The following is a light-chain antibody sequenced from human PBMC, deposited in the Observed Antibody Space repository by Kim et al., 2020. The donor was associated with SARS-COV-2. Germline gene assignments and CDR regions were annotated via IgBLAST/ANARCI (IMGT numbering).Light chain of an antibody. CDR1: QNGGSGY. V-gene: IGKV3-20*01. CDR2: GAS. CDR3: QQYGSSLYT. J-gene: IGKJ2*01. Sequence: FASGENTTLTCRGAQNGGSGYLAWYQQKPGQAPKLLIYGASSMATGIPDRFSGSGSGTDFTLTISRLEPEDFAVYYCQQYGSSLYTFGQGTKLEI.